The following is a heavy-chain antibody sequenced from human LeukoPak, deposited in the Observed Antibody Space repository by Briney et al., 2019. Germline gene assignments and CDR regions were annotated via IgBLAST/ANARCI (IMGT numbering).Heavy chain of an antibody. CDR3: AKGRRDGYKTPSDY. CDR1: GFTFDDYA. Sequence: GGSLRLSCAASGFTFDDYAMHWVRQAPGKGLEWVSGISWNSGNIGYADSVKGRFTITRDNAKNSLYLQMNSLRAEDTALYYCAKGRRDGYKTPSDYWGQGTLVTVSS. CDR2: ISWNSGNI. D-gene: IGHD5-24*01. J-gene: IGHJ4*02. V-gene: IGHV3-9*01.